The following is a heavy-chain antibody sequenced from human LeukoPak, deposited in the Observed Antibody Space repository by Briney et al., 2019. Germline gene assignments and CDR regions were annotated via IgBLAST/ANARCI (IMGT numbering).Heavy chain of an antibody. D-gene: IGHD5-24*01. V-gene: IGHV4-59*01. CDR1: GGSISSYY. J-gene: IGHJ4*02. CDR2: IYYSGST. CDR3: ARGRDGYIFDY. Sequence: SETLSLTCTVSGGSISSYYWSWIRQPPGKGLEWIGYIYYSGSTNYNPSLKSRVTISVDTSKNQFSLKLSSVTAADTAMYYCARGRDGYIFDYWGQGTLVTVSS.